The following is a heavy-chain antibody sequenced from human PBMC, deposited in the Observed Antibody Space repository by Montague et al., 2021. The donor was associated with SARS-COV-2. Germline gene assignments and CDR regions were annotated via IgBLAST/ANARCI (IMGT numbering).Heavy chain of an antibody. CDR3: AKDLSMGGYYFGY. CDR1: GFTFGDYA. J-gene: IGHJ4*02. D-gene: IGHD3-22*01. V-gene: IGHV3-9*01. Sequence: SLRLSCAASGFTFGDYAMHWVRQAPGKGLEWVSGISWIGGSIGYSDSVKGRFTISRDNAKNSLYLQMNSLRAEDTALYYCAKDLSMGGYYFGYWGQGTLVTVSS. CDR2: ISWIGGSI.